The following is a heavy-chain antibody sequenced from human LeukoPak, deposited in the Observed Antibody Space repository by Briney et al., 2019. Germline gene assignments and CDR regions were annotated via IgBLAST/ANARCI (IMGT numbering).Heavy chain of an antibody. CDR2: IWHDGSNK. D-gene: IGHD5-12*01. CDR3: ARAGGSRYGYAFDV. CDR1: GFTFSDYG. Sequence: GGSLRLSCVASGFTFSDYGMHWVRQAPGKGLEWVAVIWHDGSNKYYADSVKGRFTISRDNSENTLYLQMNSLRVEDTALFYCARAGGSRYGYAFDVWGQGTLVTVSS. J-gene: IGHJ3*01. V-gene: IGHV3-33*01.